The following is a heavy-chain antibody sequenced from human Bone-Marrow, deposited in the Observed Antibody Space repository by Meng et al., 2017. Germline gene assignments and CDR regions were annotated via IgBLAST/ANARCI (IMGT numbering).Heavy chain of an antibody. V-gene: IGHV3-23*01. CDR2: ISGSGDNT. CDR3: AKANSGYYYSTDY. Sequence: GESLKISCAASGFIFSTYAMSWVRQAPGKGLEWVSGISGSGDNTDYADSVKGRFTISRDNSKNTVYVQMDSLRADDTAVYYCAKANSGYYYSTDYWGQGDRVTVSS. CDR1: GFIFSTYA. J-gene: IGHJ4*02. D-gene: IGHD3-22*01.